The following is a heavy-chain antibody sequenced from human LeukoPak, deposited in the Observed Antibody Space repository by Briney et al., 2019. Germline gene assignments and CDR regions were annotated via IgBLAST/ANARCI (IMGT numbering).Heavy chain of an antibody. D-gene: IGHD2-15*01. CDR3: AKDLVVVVAATRSPFDY. J-gene: IGHJ4*02. CDR1: GFTFSSYG. V-gene: IGHV3-30*18. Sequence: GGSLRLSWAASGFTFSSYGMHWVRQAPGKGLEWVAVISYDGSNKYYADSVKGRFTISRDNSKNTLYLQMNSLRAEDTAVYYCAKDLVVVVAATRSPFDYWGQGTLVTVSS. CDR2: ISYDGSNK.